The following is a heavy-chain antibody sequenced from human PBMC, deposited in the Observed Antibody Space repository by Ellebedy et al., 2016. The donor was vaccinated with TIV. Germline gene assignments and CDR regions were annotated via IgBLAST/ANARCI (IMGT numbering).Heavy chain of an antibody. CDR3: ARSGGWYTPYDY. CDR2: ISSSGSG. D-gene: IGHD6-19*01. Sequence: MPSETLSLTCTVSGDSISGYYWSWIRQPPGKGLEWIGYISSSGSGEYNPSLKSRVTMSVDTSRGQFSLRLNSVTAADTAVYYCARSGGWYTPYDYWGQGTLVTVSS. J-gene: IGHJ4*02. V-gene: IGHV4-59*01. CDR1: GDSISGYY.